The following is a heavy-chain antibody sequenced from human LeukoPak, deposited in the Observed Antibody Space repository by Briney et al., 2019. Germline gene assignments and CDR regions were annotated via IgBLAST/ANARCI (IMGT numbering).Heavy chain of an antibody. Sequence: GASVKVSCKASGYTFTSYDINWVRQAPGQGLEWMGWMNSNSGNTLYAQKFQGRVTMTRDMSTTTDYMELSSLRSEDTAVYYCARDNSVGDIAWWFDPWGQGTLVTVSS. CDR3: ARDNSVGDIAWWFDP. CDR1: GYTFTSYD. V-gene: IGHV1-8*02. CDR2: MNSNSGNT. J-gene: IGHJ5*02. D-gene: IGHD3-16*02.